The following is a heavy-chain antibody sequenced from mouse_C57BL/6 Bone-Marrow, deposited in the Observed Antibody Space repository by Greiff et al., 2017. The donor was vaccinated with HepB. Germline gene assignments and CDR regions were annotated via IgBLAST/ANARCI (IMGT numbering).Heavy chain of an antibody. CDR1: GFTFSSYG. Sequence: VQLKESGGDLVKPGGSLKLSCAASGFTFSSYGMSWVRQTPDKRLEWVATISSGGSYTYYPDSVKGRFTISRDNAKNTLYLQMSSLKSEDTAMYYCARLITTVVAGFDYWGQGTTLTVSS. D-gene: IGHD1-1*01. CDR2: ISSGGSYT. V-gene: IGHV5-6*01. J-gene: IGHJ2*01. CDR3: ARLITTVVAGFDY.